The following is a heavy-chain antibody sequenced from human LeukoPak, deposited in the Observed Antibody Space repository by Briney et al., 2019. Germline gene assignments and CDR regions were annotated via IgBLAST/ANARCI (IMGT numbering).Heavy chain of an antibody. CDR1: GFTFSSYA. V-gene: IGHV3-23*01. CDR2: ISGSSGST. D-gene: IGHD3-3*01. CDR3: AKRPGGYDFWSGFDY. Sequence: GGSLRLSCAASGFTFSSYAMSWVRQAPGKGLEWVSAISGSSGSTYYADSVKGRFTISRDNSKNTLYLQMNSLRAEDTAVYYCAKRPGGYDFWSGFDYWGQGTLVTVSS. J-gene: IGHJ4*02.